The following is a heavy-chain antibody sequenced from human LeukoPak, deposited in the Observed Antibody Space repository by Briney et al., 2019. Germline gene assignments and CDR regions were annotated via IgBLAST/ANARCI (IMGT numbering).Heavy chain of an antibody. V-gene: IGHV4-30-2*01. CDR3: ASGYDDYYYGMDV. Sequence: SQTLSLTCAVSGGSISSGGYSWSWIRQPPGKDLEWIGYIYHSGSTYYNPSLKSRVTISVDRSKNQFSLKLSSVTAADTAVYYCASGYDDYYYGMDVWGQGTTVTVSS. CDR2: IYHSGST. J-gene: IGHJ6*02. D-gene: IGHD5-12*01. CDR1: GGSISSGGYS.